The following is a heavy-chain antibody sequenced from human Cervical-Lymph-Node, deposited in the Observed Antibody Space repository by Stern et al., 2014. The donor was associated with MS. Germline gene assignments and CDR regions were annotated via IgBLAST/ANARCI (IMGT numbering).Heavy chain of an antibody. Sequence: EVQLVESGGTLVQPGGSLKLSCAASGFTFSDSAIHWVRQASGKGLKWVGRIRSRGNNYATSYAASVEGRFTISREDSRNTAYLQMNSLKTEDTAVYYCTRAHYDVLTGQNWYFVLWGRGTLVTVSS. V-gene: IGHV3-73*02. CDR3: TRAHYDVLTGQNWYFVL. J-gene: IGHJ2*01. CDR1: GFTFSDSA. D-gene: IGHD3-9*01. CDR2: IRSRGNNYAT.